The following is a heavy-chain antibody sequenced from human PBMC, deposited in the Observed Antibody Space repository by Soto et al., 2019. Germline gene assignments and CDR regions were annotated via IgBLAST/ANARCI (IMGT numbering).Heavy chain of an antibody. CDR3: AKALFPPYYYYYMDV. Sequence: GGSLRLSCAASGFTFSSYAMSWVRQAPGKGLEWVSAISGSGGSTYYADSVKGRFTISRDNSKNTLYLQMNSLRAEDTAVYYCAKALFPPYYYYYMDVWGKGTTVTVSS. V-gene: IGHV3-23*01. CDR1: GFTFSSYA. J-gene: IGHJ6*03. CDR2: ISGSGGST.